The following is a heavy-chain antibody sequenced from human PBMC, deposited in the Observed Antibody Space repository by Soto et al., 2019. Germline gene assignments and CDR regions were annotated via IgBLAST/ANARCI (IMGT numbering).Heavy chain of an antibody. CDR1: GGTFSNHA. CDR2: IILPFGTA. Sequence: QVQLVQSGAEVKKPGSSVKVSCRASGGTFSNHAVGWVRQAPGQGLEWMGGIILPFGTANYAQKFQGRVTITADESRATTYMEFSSLRFEDTAVYYCTSGPDYEGYFDFWGQGTLVTVSS. J-gene: IGHJ4*02. D-gene: IGHD4-17*01. V-gene: IGHV1-69*12. CDR3: TSGPDYEGYFDF.